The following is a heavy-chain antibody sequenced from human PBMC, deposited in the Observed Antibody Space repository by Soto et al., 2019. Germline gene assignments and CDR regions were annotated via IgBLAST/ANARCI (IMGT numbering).Heavy chain of an antibody. CDR2: INPASGST. Sequence: QVQLVQSGAEVKKPGASVKLSCRTSGYTFTHYYIHWVRQAPGQGLEWLAIINPASGSTNYAQDFQGRVTLTMDTSTTTVYMELSGLRAEDTAIFYWASDFAAGDHWGQGTLVTVSS. V-gene: IGHV1-46*01. J-gene: IGHJ4*02. D-gene: IGHD6-13*01. CDR3: ASDFAAGDH. CDR1: GYTFTHYY.